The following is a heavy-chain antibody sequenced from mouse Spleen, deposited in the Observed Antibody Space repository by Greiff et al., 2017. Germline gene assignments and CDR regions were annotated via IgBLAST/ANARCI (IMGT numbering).Heavy chain of an antibody. J-gene: IGHJ4*01. V-gene: IGHV8-12*01. CDR2: IYWDDDK. CDR3: ARGSYYGSSYNYAMDY. D-gene: IGHD1-1*01. Sequence: QVTLKVSGPGILQSSQTLSLTCSFSGFSLSTSGMGVSWIRQPSGKGLEWLAHIYWDDDKRYNPSLKSRLTISKDTSRNQVFLKITSVDTADTATYYCARGSYYGSSYNYAMDYWGQGTSVTVSS. CDR1: GFSLSTSGMG.